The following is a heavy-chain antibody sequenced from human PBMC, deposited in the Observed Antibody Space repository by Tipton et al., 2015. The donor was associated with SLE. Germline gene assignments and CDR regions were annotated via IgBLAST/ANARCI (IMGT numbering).Heavy chain of an antibody. V-gene: IGHV4-4*08. J-gene: IGHJ3*02. CDR3: ARRGWSPEDAFDI. D-gene: IGHD6-19*01. Sequence: TLSLTCTVSGGSISSYYWSWIRQPPGKGLEWIGYIYTSGSTNYNPSLKSRVTMSVDTSKNQFSLKLSSVTAADTAVYYCARRGWSPEDAFDIWGQGTMVTVSS. CDR2: IYTSGST. CDR1: GGSISSYY.